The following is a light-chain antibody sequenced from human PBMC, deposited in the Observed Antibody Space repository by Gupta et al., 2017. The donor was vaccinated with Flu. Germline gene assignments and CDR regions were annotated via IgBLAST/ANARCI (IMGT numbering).Light chain of an antibody. J-gene: IGKJ2*03. CDR3: HHTNGLGQS. V-gene: IGKV6-21*01. Sequence: ETVLTQSPEFQSVTPGETVTITCRASEGLGSNLHWFQQKPHQSPKLLIKYASESFPGVPSRFSGSGFGTYHTLTIHGLEAEDAATYYCHHTNGLGQSFGQGTKLEI. CDR2: YAS. CDR1: EGLGSN.